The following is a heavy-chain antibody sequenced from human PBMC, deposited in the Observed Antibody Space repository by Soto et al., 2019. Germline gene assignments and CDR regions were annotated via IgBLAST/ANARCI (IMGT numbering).Heavy chain of an antibody. D-gene: IGHD3-3*01. J-gene: IGHJ6*02. Sequence: QVQLVESGGGMVQPGKSVRLSCAASGFTFRRYGMHWVRQAPGRGLEWVAVIRHDLTIENYADSVKGRFIISRDNSKNTLNLQMSSLAAEHTAVYYCARDIRRDNVFWTGIYYAVDAWGQATTLSVSS. CDR1: GFTFRRYG. CDR2: IRHDLTIE. V-gene: IGHV3-33*01. CDR3: ARDIRRDNVFWTGIYYAVDA.